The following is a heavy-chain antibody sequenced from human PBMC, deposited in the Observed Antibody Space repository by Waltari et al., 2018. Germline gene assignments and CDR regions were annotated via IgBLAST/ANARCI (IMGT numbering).Heavy chain of an antibody. V-gene: IGHV3-30*02. Sequence: QVQLVESGGGVVQPGGSLRLSCAASGFTFSSYGMHWVRQAPGKGLEGVSFNQYDGSNKYYADSVKGRFTISRDNSKNTLYLQMNSLRAEDTAVYYCARGVIGGYVGWMGFDPWGQGTLVTVSS. CDR3: ARGVIGGYVGWMGFDP. J-gene: IGHJ5*02. CDR2: NQYDGSNK. CDR1: GFTFSSYG. D-gene: IGHD5-12*01.